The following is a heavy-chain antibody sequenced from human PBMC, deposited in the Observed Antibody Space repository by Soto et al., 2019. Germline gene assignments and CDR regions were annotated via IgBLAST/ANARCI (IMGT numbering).Heavy chain of an antibody. V-gene: IGHV3-30*18. CDR2: ISYDGSNK. D-gene: IGHD6-13*01. CDR1: GFSFSSYA. Sequence: QVQMVESGGGVVQPGTSLRLSCAASGFSFSSYAMHWVRQTPGKGLEWLGVISYDGSNKYYVDFVRGRFTISRDRSKNTLYLQVNSLRAEDTAVYYCAKGILAATIGPYAMDVWGQGTTVTVSS. J-gene: IGHJ6*02. CDR3: AKGILAATIGPYAMDV.